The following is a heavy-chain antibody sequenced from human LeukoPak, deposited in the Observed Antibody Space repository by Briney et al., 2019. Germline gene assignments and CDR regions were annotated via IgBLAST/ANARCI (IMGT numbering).Heavy chain of an antibody. V-gene: IGHV3-74*01. D-gene: IGHD3-9*01. CDR2: INSDGSST. CDR1: GFTFSSYW. J-gene: IGHJ6*02. CDR3: ARVGSGSEVLVLRYFDWSTRQNYGMDV. Sequence: GGSLRLSCAASGFTFSSYWMSWVRQAPGKGLVWVSRINSDGSSTSYADSVKGRFTISRDNAKNTLYLQMNSLRAEDTAVYYCARVGSGSEVLVLRYFDWSTRQNYGMDVWGQGTTVTVSS.